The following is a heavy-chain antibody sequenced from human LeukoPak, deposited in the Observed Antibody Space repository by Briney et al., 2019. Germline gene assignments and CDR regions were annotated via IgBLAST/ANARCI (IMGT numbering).Heavy chain of an antibody. J-gene: IGHJ4*02. CDR3: ARDWYHAIDY. Sequence: GGSLRLSCAASGFTFSSYAMSWVRQAPGKGLEWVSAISGSGGSTYYADSVKGRFTISRDNSKNTLYLQMNSLRVEDTAVYYCARDWYHAIDYWGQGTLVTVSS. V-gene: IGHV3-23*01. CDR1: GFTFSSYA. D-gene: IGHD6-13*01. CDR2: ISGSGGST.